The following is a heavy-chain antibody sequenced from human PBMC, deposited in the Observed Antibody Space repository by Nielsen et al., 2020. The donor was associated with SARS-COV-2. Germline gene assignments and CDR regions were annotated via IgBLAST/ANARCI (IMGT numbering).Heavy chain of an antibody. CDR1: KFTFNSYA. Sequence: GESLKISCAASKFTFNSYAMSWVRQAPGKGLEWVSAISGNGDTTYYADSVRGRFTISRDNAKNSVYLQMNSLRAEDTAVYYCAREGRKLPLDYWGQGTLVTVSS. D-gene: IGHD5-24*01. V-gene: IGHV3-23*01. CDR3: AREGRKLPLDY. J-gene: IGHJ4*02. CDR2: ISGNGDTT.